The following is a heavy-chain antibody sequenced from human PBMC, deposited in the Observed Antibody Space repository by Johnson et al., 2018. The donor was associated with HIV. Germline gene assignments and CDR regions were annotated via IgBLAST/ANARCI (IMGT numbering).Heavy chain of an antibody. D-gene: IGHD6-25*01. V-gene: IGHV3-7*01. CDR2: IKQDGSEK. Sequence: VQLVESGGGLVQLGGSLRLSCAASGFTFSSYWMSWVRQVPGKGLEWVANIKQDGSEKYYVDSVKGRFTISRDNAKNSLYLQMNSLRAEDTAVYYCARVGAAGVDAFDFWGQGTMVTVSS. J-gene: IGHJ3*01. CDR3: ARVGAAGVDAFDF. CDR1: GFTFSSYW.